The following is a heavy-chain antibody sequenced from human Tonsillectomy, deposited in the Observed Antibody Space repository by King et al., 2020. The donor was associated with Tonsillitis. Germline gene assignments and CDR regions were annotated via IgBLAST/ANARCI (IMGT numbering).Heavy chain of an antibody. CDR3: AKDTRSLWFGEGALDY. D-gene: IGHD3-10*01. V-gene: IGHV3-9*01. CDR1: GFTFDDYA. CDR2: ISWNSGSI. Sequence: VQSGRSLRLSCAASGFTFDDYALPWVRQAPGKGLEWVSGISWNSGSIGYADSVKGRFTISRDNAKNSLYLQMNSLRAEDTALYYCAKDTRSLWFGEGALDYWGQGTLVTVSS. J-gene: IGHJ4*02.